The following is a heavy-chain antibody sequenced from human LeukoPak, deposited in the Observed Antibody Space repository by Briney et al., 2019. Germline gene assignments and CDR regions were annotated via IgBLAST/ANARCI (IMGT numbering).Heavy chain of an antibody. Sequence: GGSLRLSCAPSGFTFSRHGMHWVRQAPGKGLEWVAIISNDGSRKYYGHSVEGRFTISRDNSKNTLYLQMDSLRAEDTAVYYCARDRAWNYFDYWGQGTLVTVSS. CDR2: ISNDGSRK. CDR3: ARDRAWNYFDY. V-gene: IGHV3-30*03. CDR1: GFTFSRHG. D-gene: IGHD3-3*01. J-gene: IGHJ4*02.